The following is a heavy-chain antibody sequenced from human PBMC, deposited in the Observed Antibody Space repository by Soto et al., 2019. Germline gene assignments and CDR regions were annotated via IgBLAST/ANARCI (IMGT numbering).Heavy chain of an antibody. V-gene: IGHV1-2*02. CDR3: ATIPAALYYYYGMDV. D-gene: IGHD2-2*01. Sequence: GASVKVSCKASGYTFTGYYMHWVRQAPGQGLEWMGWINPNSGGTNYAQKFQGRVTMTRDTSISTAYMELSRLRSDDTAVYYCATIPAALYYYYGMDVWGQGTTVTGSS. CDR2: INPNSGGT. J-gene: IGHJ6*02. CDR1: GYTFTGYY.